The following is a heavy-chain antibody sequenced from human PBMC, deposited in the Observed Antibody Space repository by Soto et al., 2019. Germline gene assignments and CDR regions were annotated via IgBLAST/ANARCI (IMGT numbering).Heavy chain of an antibody. Sequence: SVKVSCKASGGTFSSYTISWVRQAPGQGLEWMGRIIPILGIANYAQKFQGRVTITADKSTSTAYMELSSLRSEDTAVYYCARGTVTLLNWFDPWGQGTLVTVSS. V-gene: IGHV1-69*02. D-gene: IGHD4-17*01. CDR1: GGTFSSYT. CDR2: IIPILGIA. J-gene: IGHJ5*02. CDR3: ARGTVTLLNWFDP.